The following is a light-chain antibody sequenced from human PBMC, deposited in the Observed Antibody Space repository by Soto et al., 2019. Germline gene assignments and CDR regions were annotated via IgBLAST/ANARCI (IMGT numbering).Light chain of an antibody. Sequence: QSVLTQPASVSESPGQSITISCTGTNSDVGSYNLVSWYQQHPGKAPKLIIYEGSKRPSGVSNRFSGSKSGNTASLTISWLQAEDEADYYCCSYAGTSAVVFGGGTKLTVL. CDR1: NSDVGSYNL. J-gene: IGLJ3*02. CDR3: CSYAGTSAVV. CDR2: EGS. V-gene: IGLV2-23*01.